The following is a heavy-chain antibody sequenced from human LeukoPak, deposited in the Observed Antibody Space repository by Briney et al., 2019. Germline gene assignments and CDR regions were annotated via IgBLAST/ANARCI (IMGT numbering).Heavy chain of an antibody. V-gene: IGHV3-7*03. CDR3: AKDYDYGVYFDY. CDR1: GFTFSSYW. Sequence: PGGSLRLSCTASGFTFSSYWMSWVRQAPGKGLEWVANIKQDGSEKYYVDSVKGRFTISRDNAKNSLYLQMNSLRAEDTAVYYCAKDYDYGVYFDYWGQGTLVTVSS. J-gene: IGHJ4*02. D-gene: IGHD4-17*01. CDR2: IKQDGSEK.